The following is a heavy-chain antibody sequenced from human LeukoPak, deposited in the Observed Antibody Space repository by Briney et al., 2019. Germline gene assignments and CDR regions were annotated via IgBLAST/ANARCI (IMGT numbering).Heavy chain of an antibody. CDR1: GGSFSSSSYY. D-gene: IGHD5-18*01. J-gene: IGHJ4*02. CDR2: IYYSGST. V-gene: IGHV4-39*01. Sequence: SETLSLTCTVSGGSFSSSSYYWGWIRQPPGKGLEWIASIYYSGSTYYNPSLKTRVTISVDTSKNQFSLKLSSVTAADTAVYYCARQVGYSYGRFDYWGQGTLVTVSS. CDR3: ARQVGYSYGRFDY.